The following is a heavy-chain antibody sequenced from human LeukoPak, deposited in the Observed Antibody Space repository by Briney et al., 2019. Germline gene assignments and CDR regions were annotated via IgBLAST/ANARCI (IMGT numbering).Heavy chain of an antibody. D-gene: IGHD2-2*01. CDR3: ARDRPRYCGRTSCPVDY. V-gene: IGHV3-21*01. CDR2: INTSNSYI. CDR1: GFSFSSYN. J-gene: IGHJ4*02. Sequence: GGSLRLSCAASGFSFSSYNMNWVRLAPGKGLEWVSSINTSNSYIYYADSVRGRFTISRDNAQSSLYLQMNSLTAEDTAVYYCARDRPRYCGRTSCPVDYWGQGILVTVSP.